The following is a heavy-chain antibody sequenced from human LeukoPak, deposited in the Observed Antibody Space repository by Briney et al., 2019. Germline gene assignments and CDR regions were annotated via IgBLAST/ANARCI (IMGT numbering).Heavy chain of an antibody. CDR2: ISYDGSNK. Sequence: GGSLRLSCAASGFTFSSYAMHWVRQAPGKGLEWVAVISYDGSNKYYADSVKGRFTISRDNSKNTLYLQMNSLRAEDTAVYYCARGLPGIAAAQDAFDIWGQGTMVTVSS. CDR1: GFTFSSYA. V-gene: IGHV3-30*04. D-gene: IGHD6-13*01. CDR3: ARGLPGIAAAQDAFDI. J-gene: IGHJ3*02.